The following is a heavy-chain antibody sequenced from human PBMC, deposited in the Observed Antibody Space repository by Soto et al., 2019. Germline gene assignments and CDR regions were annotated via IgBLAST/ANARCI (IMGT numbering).Heavy chain of an antibody. J-gene: IGHJ6*02. Sequence: SETLSLTCTVPGASISNAYWSWIRQAAGKRLEWIGRIHSSGTFNYNPSLKSRVSISRDTSKNQISLKLSSVTAADTAVYYCVRDMIVSKGYVMDVWGQGTTVAVSS. CDR2: IHSSGTF. D-gene: IGHD3-22*01. CDR1: GASISNAY. CDR3: VRDMIVSKGYVMDV. V-gene: IGHV4-4*07.